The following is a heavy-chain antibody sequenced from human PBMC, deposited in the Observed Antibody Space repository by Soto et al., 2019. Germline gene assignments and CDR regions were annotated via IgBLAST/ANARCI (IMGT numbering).Heavy chain of an antibody. J-gene: IGHJ6*02. V-gene: IGHV1-3*01. D-gene: IGHD1-26*01. CDR2: INAGNGNT. Sequence: ASVKVSCKASGYTFTSYAMHWVRQAPGQRLEWMGWINAGNGNTKYSQKFQGRVTITRDTSASTAYMELSSLRSEDTAVYYCATCGSYSGWYYGMDVWGQGTTVTVSS. CDR1: GYTFTSYA. CDR3: ATCGSYSGWYYGMDV.